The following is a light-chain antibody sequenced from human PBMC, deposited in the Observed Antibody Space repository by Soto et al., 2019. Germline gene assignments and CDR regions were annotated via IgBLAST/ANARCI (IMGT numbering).Light chain of an antibody. CDR3: QAWDSSTHYV. J-gene: IGLJ1*01. V-gene: IGLV3-1*01. CDR1: KLGDKY. Sequence: SYELTQPPSVSVSPGQIASITCSGDKLGDKYACWYQQKPGQSPVLVIYQDSKRPSGIPERFSGSNSGNTATLTISGTQAMDEADYYCQAWDSSTHYVFGTGTKVTVL. CDR2: QDS.